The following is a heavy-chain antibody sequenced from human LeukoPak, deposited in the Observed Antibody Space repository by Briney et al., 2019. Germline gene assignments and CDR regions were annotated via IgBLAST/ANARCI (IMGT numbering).Heavy chain of an antibody. V-gene: IGHV1-2*02. CDR2: INPNSGGT. D-gene: IGHD6-13*01. Sequence: ASVKVSCKASGYTFTGYYMHWVRQAHGQGLEGMGWINPNSGGTNYAQKFQGRVTMTRDTSISTAYMELSRSRSDDTAVYYCARGIKQQLVCNYWGQGTLVTVSS. CDR3: ARGIKQQLVCNY. CDR1: GYTFTGYY. J-gene: IGHJ4*02.